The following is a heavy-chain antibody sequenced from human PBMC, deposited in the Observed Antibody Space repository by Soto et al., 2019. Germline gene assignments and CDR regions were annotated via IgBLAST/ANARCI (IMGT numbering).Heavy chain of an antibody. CDR1: GGSISSSSYY. V-gene: IGHV4-39*01. Sequence: SETLSLTCTVSGGSISSSSYYWGWIRQPPGKGLEWIGSIYYSGSTYYNPSLKSRVTISVDTSKNQFSLKLSSVTAADTAVYYCARSSGSYYTVAFDSWGQGTLVTVSS. D-gene: IGHD3-10*01. CDR2: IYYSGST. J-gene: IGHJ4*02. CDR3: ARSSGSYYTVAFDS.